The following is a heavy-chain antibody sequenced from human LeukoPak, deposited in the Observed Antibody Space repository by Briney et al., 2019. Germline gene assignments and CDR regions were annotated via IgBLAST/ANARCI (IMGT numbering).Heavy chain of an antibody. CDR3: ARLASSYCGGDCYSPLDY. D-gene: IGHD2-21*02. CDR1: GYTFTSYA. CDR2: INAGNGNT. J-gene: IGHJ4*02. V-gene: IGHV1-3*01. Sequence: ASVKVSCKASGYTFTSYAMHWARQAPGQRLEWMGWINAGNGNTKYSQKFQGRVTITRDTSASTAYMELSSLRSEDTAVYYCARLASSYCGGDCYSPLDYWGQGTLVTVSS.